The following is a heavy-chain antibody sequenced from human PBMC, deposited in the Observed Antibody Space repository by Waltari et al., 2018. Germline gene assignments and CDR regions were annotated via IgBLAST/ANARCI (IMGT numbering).Heavy chain of an antibody. V-gene: IGHV3-30*02. CDR1: GFTFSSYG. J-gene: IGHJ5*02. D-gene: IGHD2-15*01. CDR3: AKDTQGYCSGGSCLPQFDP. CDR2: IRYDGSNK. Sequence: QVQLVESGGGVVQPGGSLRLSCAASGFTFSSYGMHWVRQAPGKGLEWVAFIRYDGSNKYYADCVKGRFTISRDKSKNTLYLQMNSLRAEDTAVYYCAKDTQGYCSGGSCLPQFDPWGQGTLVTVSS.